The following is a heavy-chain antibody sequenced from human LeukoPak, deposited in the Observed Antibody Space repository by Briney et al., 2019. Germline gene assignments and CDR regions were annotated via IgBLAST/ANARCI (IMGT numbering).Heavy chain of an antibody. V-gene: IGHV4-39*07. CDR1: GGSISSSSYY. J-gene: IGHJ4*02. Sequence: SETLSLTCTVSGGSISSSSYYWGWIRQPPGKGLEWIGSIYYSGSTYYNPSLKSRVTISVDTSKNQFSLKLSSVTAADTAVYYCARVSRMIVVDYWGQGTLVTVSS. D-gene: IGHD3-22*01. CDR2: IYYSGST. CDR3: ARVSRMIVVDY.